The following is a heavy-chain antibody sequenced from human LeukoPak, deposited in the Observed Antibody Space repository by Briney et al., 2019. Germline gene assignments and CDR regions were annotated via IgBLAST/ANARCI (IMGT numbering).Heavy chain of an antibody. V-gene: IGHV4-4*02. CDR1: GGSISSSNW. D-gene: IGHD1-26*01. CDR3: ARAVVVGATFFDY. J-gene: IGHJ4*02. Sequence: PSGTLSLTCAVSGGSISSSNWWSWVRQPPGKGLEWIGEIYHSGSTNYKPSLKSRVTISVDKSKNQFSLKLSSVTAADTAVYYCARAVVVGATFFDYWGQGTLVTVSS. CDR2: IYHSGST.